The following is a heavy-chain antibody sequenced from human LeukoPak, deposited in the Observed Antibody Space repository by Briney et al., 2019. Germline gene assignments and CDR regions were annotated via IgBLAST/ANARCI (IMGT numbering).Heavy chain of an antibody. J-gene: IGHJ4*02. CDR1: GFTFSNYW. CDR2: INSDGINT. D-gene: IGHD3-22*01. Sequence: GGSLRLSCAASGFTFSNYWMHWVRQAPGKGLVWVSRINSDGINTSYADSVKGRFTISRDNAKNTLNLQMNSLRAEDTAVYYCAKQGHYYDSTGYFDYWGQGTLVTVSS. CDR3: AKQGHYYDSTGYFDY. V-gene: IGHV3-74*01.